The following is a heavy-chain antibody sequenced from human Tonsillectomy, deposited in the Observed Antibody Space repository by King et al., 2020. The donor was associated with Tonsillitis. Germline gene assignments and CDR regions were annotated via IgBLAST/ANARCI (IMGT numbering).Heavy chain of an antibody. CDR2: SNHIGST. D-gene: IGHD3-3*01. CDR3: ARGIPYYDFWSGYYTPLGYYFDY. J-gene: IGHJ4*02. CDR1: GGSFSGYY. V-gene: IGHV4-34*01. Sequence: VQLQQWGAGLLKPSETLSLTCAVYGGSFSGYYWSWIRQPPGKGLEWIGESNHIGSTNYNPSLTSRVTISVDTSKNQLSLKLRSVTAADTAVYYCARGIPYYDFWSGYYTPLGYYFDYWGQGTLVTVSS.